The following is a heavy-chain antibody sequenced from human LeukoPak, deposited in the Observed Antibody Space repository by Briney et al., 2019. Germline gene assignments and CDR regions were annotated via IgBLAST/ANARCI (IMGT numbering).Heavy chain of an antibody. V-gene: IGHV4-34*01. J-gene: IGHJ4*02. CDR2: INHSGST. CDR1: GGSFSGYY. Sequence: SETLSLTCAVYGGSFSGYYWSWIRQPPGKGLGWIGEINHSGSTNYNPSLKSRVTISVDTSKNQFSLKLSSVTAADTAVYYCARGSGAAAGNHYYFDYWGQGTLVTVSS. CDR3: ARGSGAAAGNHYYFDY. D-gene: IGHD6-13*01.